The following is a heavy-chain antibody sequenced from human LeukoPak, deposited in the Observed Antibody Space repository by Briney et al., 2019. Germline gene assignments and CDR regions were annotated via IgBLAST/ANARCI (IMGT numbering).Heavy chain of an antibody. J-gene: IGHJ4*02. D-gene: IGHD5-18*01. V-gene: IGHV1-46*01. Sequence: ASVKVPCNASGYTFTSYYMHWMRQAPGQGLEWMGIINPSDGTTYYAQKFRGRVTMTRDTSTSTVYMDLSNLRSEDTAVYYCERAIVRTGYSWDFDYWGQGTLVTVSS. CDR2: INPSDGTT. CDR3: ERAIVRTGYSWDFDY. CDR1: GYTFTSYY.